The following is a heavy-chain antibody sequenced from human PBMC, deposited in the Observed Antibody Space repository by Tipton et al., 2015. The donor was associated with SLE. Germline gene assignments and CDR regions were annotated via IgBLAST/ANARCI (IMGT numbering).Heavy chain of an antibody. CDR1: GGSVSSGSYY. Sequence: LRLSCTVSGGSVSSGSYYWSWIRQPPGKGLEWIGYIYYSGSTNYNPSLKSRVTISVDTSKNQFSLKLSSVTAADTAVYYCARETVTKDAIDIWGQGTMVTVSS. CDR3: ARETVTKDAIDI. J-gene: IGHJ3*02. D-gene: IGHD4-23*01. V-gene: IGHV4-61*01. CDR2: IYYSGST.